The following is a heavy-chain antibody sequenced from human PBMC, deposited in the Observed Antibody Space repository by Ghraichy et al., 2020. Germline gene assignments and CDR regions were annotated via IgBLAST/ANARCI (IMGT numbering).Heavy chain of an antibody. CDR2: ISSRGETT. D-gene: IGHD5-18*01. CDR1: GFSFSTSA. V-gene: IGHV3-23*01. J-gene: IGHJ4*02. Sequence: GGSLRLSCAVSGFSFSTSAMSWVRQAPGKGLEWVSTISSRGETTYYTDSVKGRLTISRDNSENTLYLQMNSLRAEDTAVYFGARGGYSAFDYWGQGTLVTVSS. CDR3: ARGGYSAFDY.